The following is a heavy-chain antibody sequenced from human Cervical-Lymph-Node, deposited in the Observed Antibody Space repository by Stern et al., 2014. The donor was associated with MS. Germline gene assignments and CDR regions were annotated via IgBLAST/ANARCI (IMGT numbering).Heavy chain of an antibody. J-gene: IGHJ4*02. D-gene: IGHD6-13*01. CDR1: GFPFSSYA. Sequence: VQLVESGGGVVQPGRSLRLSCAASGFPFSSYAMHWVRQAPGKGLEWVAIISYDGSNKYYADSVKGRFTISRDNSKNTLYLQMNSLRAEDTAVYYCASFSYSSSWYTYWGQGTLVTVSS. CDR2: ISYDGSNK. CDR3: ASFSYSSSWYTY. V-gene: IGHV3-30*04.